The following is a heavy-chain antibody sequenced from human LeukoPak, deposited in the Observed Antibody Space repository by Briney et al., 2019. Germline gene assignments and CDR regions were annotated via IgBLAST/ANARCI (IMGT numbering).Heavy chain of an antibody. CDR3: TRHVWSGYYCFDH. Sequence: SETLSLTCAVSGGSISSSNWWSWVRQPPGKGLEWIGEIYHSGSTNYNPSLKSRVTISVDKSKNQFSLKLSSVTAADTALYYCTRHVWSGYYCFDHWGQGTLVTVSS. D-gene: IGHD3-3*01. CDR2: IYHSGST. V-gene: IGHV4-4*02. CDR1: GGSISSSNW. J-gene: IGHJ4*02.